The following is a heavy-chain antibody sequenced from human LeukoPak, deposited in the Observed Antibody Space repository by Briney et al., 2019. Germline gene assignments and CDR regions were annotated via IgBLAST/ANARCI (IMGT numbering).Heavy chain of an antibody. CDR3: ARVPPDIVATSYFDY. V-gene: IGHV5-51*01. J-gene: IGHJ4*02. CDR2: IYPGDSDT. CDR1: GYSFTSYW. D-gene: IGHD5-12*01. Sequence: PGESLKISCKGSGYSFTSYWIGWVRQMPGKGLEWMGIIYPGDSDTRYSPSFQGQVTISADKSISTAYLQWSSLKASDTAMYYCARVPPDIVATSYFDYWGQGTLVTVSS.